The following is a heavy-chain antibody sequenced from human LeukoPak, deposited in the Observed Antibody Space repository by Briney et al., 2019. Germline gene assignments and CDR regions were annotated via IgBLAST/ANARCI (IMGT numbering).Heavy chain of an antibody. CDR3: AKDGDYYDPLPDAFDI. CDR2: ISGSGGST. Sequence: GGSLRLSCEASGYTFSSYAMSWVGQAPGKGLEWVSAISGSGGSTYYADSVKGRFTISRDSSKNTLYLQMNSLRAEDTAVYYCAKDGDYYDPLPDAFDIWGQGTMVTVSS. J-gene: IGHJ3*02. V-gene: IGHV3-23*01. D-gene: IGHD3-22*01. CDR1: GYTFSSYA.